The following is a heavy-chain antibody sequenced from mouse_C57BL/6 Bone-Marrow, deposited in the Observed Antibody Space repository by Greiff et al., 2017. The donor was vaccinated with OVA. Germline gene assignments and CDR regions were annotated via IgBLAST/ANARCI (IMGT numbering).Heavy chain of an antibody. CDR1: GYSFTGYY. V-gene: IGHV1-42*01. J-gene: IGHJ3*01. Sequence: VQLQQSGPELVKPGASVKISCKASGYSFTGYYMNWVKQSPEKSLEWIGEINPSTGGTTYNQKFKAKATLTVDKSSSTAYMQLKSLTSEDSAVDYCARDGTSPFAYWGQGTVVTVSA. CDR2: INPSTGGT. CDR3: ARDGTSPFAY. D-gene: IGHD4-1*01.